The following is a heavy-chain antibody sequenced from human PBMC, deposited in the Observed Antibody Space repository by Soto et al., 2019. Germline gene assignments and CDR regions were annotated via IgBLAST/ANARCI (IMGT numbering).Heavy chain of an antibody. Sequence: EVQLLESGGGLVQPGGSLRLSCAASGIIFSSYGMSWVRQAPGKGLEWVSAISGNGGVTFYADSVKGRFTISRDNSKNSLDLQMSSLRAEDTALYYCAKLYENSGRDFWGQGTLVTVSS. V-gene: IGHV3-23*01. CDR3: AKLYENSGRDF. J-gene: IGHJ4*02. CDR2: ISGNGGVT. D-gene: IGHD3-22*01. CDR1: GIIFSSYG.